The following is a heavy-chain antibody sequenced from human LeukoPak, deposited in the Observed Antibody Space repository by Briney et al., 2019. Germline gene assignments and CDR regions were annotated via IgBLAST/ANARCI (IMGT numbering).Heavy chain of an antibody. D-gene: IGHD2-15*01. Sequence: SETLSLTCVVSGHSISSGYYWGWIRQPPGKGLEWIGSISQSGSTDYNPSLKGRVIISVDTSKNQFSLKLTSVTAADTAMYYCAGVGDCSAGSCHSPYYWGQGTLVTVPS. CDR3: AGVGDCSAGSCHSPYY. CDR2: ISQSGST. J-gene: IGHJ4*02. CDR1: GHSISSGYY. V-gene: IGHV4-38-2*01.